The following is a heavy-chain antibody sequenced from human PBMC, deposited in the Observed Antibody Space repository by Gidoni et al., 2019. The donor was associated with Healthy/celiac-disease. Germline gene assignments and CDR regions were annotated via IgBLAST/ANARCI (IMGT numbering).Heavy chain of an antibody. J-gene: IGHJ4*02. D-gene: IGHD6-13*01. V-gene: IGHV1-69*04. Sequence: QVQLVQSGAEVKQPGSSVKVSCKASGGAFSSYAISWVRQAPGQGLEWMGRIIPILGIANYAQKFQGRVTITADKSTSTAYMELSSLRSEDTAVYYCTGATPAAGTDYWGQGTLVTVSS. CDR3: TGATPAAGTDY. CDR1: GGAFSSYA. CDR2: IIPILGIA.